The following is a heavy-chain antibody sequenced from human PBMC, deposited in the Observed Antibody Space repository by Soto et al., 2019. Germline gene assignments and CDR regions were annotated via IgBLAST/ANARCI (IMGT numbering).Heavy chain of an antibody. V-gene: IGHV4-34*12. CDR1: GASLGGFH. CDR2: LIHGGST. CDR3: ARSPLGYDYVRQTWREVGDSFDI. J-gene: IGHJ3*02. Sequence: LSLTCAIYGASLGGFHWTWLRQAPGKGLEWIGELIHGGSTNYNPSLKGRVSFSLDTSKNQFSLHLMSVTAADTAVYYCARSPLGYDYVRQTWREVGDSFDIWGRGTLVTVSS. D-gene: IGHD3-16*01.